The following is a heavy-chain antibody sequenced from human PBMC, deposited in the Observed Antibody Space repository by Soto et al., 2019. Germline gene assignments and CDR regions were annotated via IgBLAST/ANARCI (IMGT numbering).Heavy chain of an antibody. V-gene: IGHV3-30-3*01. Sequence: PGGSLRLSCAASGFTFSSYAMHWVRQAPGKGLEWVAVISYDGSNKYYADSVKGRFTISRDNSKNTLYLQMNSLRAEDTAVYYCARGRYCSGGSCYPPVVPYYFDYWGQGTLVTVSS. J-gene: IGHJ4*02. CDR1: GFTFSSYA. CDR3: ARGRYCSGGSCYPPVVPYYFDY. CDR2: ISYDGSNK. D-gene: IGHD2-15*01.